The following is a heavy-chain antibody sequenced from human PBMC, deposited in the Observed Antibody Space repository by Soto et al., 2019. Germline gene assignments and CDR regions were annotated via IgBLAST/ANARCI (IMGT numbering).Heavy chain of an antibody. J-gene: IGHJ5*02. V-gene: IGHV4-31*03. CDR2: IYYSGST. D-gene: IGHD6-19*01. Sequence: QVQLQESGPGLVKPSQTLSLTCTVSGGSISSGGYYWSWIRQHPGKCLEWIGYIYYSGSTYYNPSLKSRVTISVDTSKNQFSLKLSSVTAADTAVYYCARDHSRVAGWFDPWGQGTLVTVSS. CDR1: GGSISSGGYY. CDR3: ARDHSRVAGWFDP.